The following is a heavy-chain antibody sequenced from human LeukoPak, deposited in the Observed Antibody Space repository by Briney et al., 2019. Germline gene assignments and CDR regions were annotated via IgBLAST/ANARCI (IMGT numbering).Heavy chain of an antibody. CDR1: GFTFSGYA. V-gene: IGHV3-23*01. J-gene: IGHJ4*02. CDR2: ISDNGGRT. Sequence: GGSLRLSCAASGFTFSGYAMSWVRQAPGKGLEWVSTISDNGGRTYYADSVKGRLTISRDNSKNTLYLQMNSLRAEDTAVYYCAKLSWAQMVYAYLDYWGQGTLVTVSS. CDR3: AKLSWAQMVYAYLDY. D-gene: IGHD2-8*01.